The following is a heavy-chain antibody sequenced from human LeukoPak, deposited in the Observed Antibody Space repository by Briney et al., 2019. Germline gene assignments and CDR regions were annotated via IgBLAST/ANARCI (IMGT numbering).Heavy chain of an antibody. V-gene: IGHV3-48*01. CDR3: ARTRASYDDY. J-gene: IGHJ4*02. CDR2: ISGSGGTT. D-gene: IGHD5-12*01. Sequence: GGSLRLSCAASGFTFSTYWMHWVRQAPGKGLEWVSSISGSGGTTYYSDSVKGRFTISRDSSKNTLYLQMNSLRAEDTAVYYCARTRASYDDYWGQGTLVTVSS. CDR1: GFTFSTYW.